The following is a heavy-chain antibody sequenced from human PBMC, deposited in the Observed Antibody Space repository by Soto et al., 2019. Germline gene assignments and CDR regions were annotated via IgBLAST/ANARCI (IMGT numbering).Heavy chain of an antibody. V-gene: IGHV4-31*03. J-gene: IGHJ5*02. CDR2: IYFTGKT. CDR3: AKDPSPQPIPAVTPGWFDP. Sequence: TLSLTCTVSGDSIRDGGYYWAWIRQRPGKGLEWMGYIYFTGKTNYNPSLENRLTMSVDMSRRQLYLRLTPVTTADTAVYFCAKDPSPQPIPAVTPGWFDPWRQGISVTVSS. CDR1: GDSIRDGGYY. D-gene: IGHD4-4*01.